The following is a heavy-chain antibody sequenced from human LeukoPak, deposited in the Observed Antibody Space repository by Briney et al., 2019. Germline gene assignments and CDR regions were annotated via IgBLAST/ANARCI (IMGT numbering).Heavy chain of an antibody. CDR1: GYTFTSYG. CDR3: ARRYSGSYGGLDY. D-gene: IGHD1-26*01. CDR2: ISAYNGNT. V-gene: IGHV1-18*01. J-gene: IGHJ4*02. Sequence: ASVKVSSKASGYTFTSYGISWVRQAPGQGLEWMGWISAYNGNTNYAQKFQGRVTMTRDTSTSTVYMELSSLRSEDTAIYYCARRYSGSYGGLDYWGQGTLVTVSS.